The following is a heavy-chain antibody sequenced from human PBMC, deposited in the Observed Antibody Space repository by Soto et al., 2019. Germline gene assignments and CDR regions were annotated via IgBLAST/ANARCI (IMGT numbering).Heavy chain of an antibody. CDR1: GVTFSDYY. J-gene: IGHJ4*02. CDR3: ARGLYYYDSSGYPGY. Sequence: GGSLRLACAASGVTFSDYYMSWIRQAPGKGLEWVSYISSSGSTIYYADSVKGRFTISRDNAKNSLYLQMNSLRAEDTAVYYCARGLYYYDSSGYPGYWGQGTLVTVSS. V-gene: IGHV3-11*01. D-gene: IGHD3-22*01. CDR2: ISSSGSTI.